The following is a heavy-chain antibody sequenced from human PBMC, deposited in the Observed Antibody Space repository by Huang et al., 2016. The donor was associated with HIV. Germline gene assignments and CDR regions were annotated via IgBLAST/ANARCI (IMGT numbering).Heavy chain of an antibody. D-gene: IGHD3-10*01. CDR2: FFYDGNT. CDR1: DGSISSSRSY. Sequence: QLQLQESGPGLVKPSETLSLTCTVSDGSISSSRSYWGWIRQPPGKGLEWIAAFFYDGNTYYNPSLKSRVTIAVDTSKNQCSLNLSSVTAADTAVYYCAAMVRGVISYFDYWGQGTLVTVSS. V-gene: IGHV4-39*01. J-gene: IGHJ4*02. CDR3: AAMVRGVISYFDY.